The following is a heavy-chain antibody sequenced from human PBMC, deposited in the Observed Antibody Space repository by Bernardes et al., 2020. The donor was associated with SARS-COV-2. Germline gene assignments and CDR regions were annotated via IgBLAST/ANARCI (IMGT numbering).Heavy chain of an antibody. J-gene: IGHJ6*02. CDR3: ARVGVGQRVYYYYSMDV. Sequence: GGSLRLSCAASEFTFSSYAMSWVRQAPGKGLEWVSSITSSSSYKYYADSVKGRFTISRDDAKNSLYLQMDSLRAEDTAVYYCARVGVGQRVYYYYSMDVWGLGTTVIVSS. CDR1: EFTFSSYA. V-gene: IGHV3-21*01. D-gene: IGHD1-26*01. CDR2: ITSSSSYK.